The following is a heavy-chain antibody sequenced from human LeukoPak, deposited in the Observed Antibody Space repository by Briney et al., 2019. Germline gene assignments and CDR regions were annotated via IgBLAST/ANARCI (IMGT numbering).Heavy chain of an antibody. J-gene: IGHJ4*02. V-gene: IGHV4-39*01. CDR1: GVSISTSNSY. CDR3: ARQTGSGLFTLP. Sequence: SETLSLTCTVSGVSISTSNSYWGWIRQPPGKGLEWIGSMYYTGNTYYNASLKSRVTISIDTSRNQISLRLTSVTATDTAMYYCARQTGSGLFTLPGGQGTLVTVSS. CDR2: MYYTGNT. D-gene: IGHD3/OR15-3a*01.